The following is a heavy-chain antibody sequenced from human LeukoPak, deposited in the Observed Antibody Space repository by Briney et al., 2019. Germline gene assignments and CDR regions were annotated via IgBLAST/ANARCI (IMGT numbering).Heavy chain of an antibody. CDR1: GFTFSSYA. J-gene: IGHJ4*02. D-gene: IGHD2-8*01. Sequence: GGSLRLSCAASGFTFSSYAMHWVRQAPGKGLEYVSAISSNGGSTYYANSVKGRFTISRDNSKNTLYLQMGSLRAEDMAVYYCASGGCTNGVCYEDYWGQGTLVTVSS. V-gene: IGHV3-64*01. CDR2: ISSNGGST. CDR3: ASGGCTNGVCYEDY.